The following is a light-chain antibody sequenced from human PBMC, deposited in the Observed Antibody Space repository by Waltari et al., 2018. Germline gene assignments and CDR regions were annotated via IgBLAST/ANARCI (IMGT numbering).Light chain of an antibody. CDR1: SSDIGAYHY. Sequence: QSALTQPASVSGSPGQSITISCTGTSSDIGAYHYVSWYQQFPGKAPKLIIYDVSKRPAGVSNRFAASTSDYSASLTISGLQVDDEAHYHCASYTSGSTHVAFGGGTQVTVL. CDR2: DVS. CDR3: ASYTSGSTHVA. J-gene: IGLJ2*01. V-gene: IGLV2-14*01.